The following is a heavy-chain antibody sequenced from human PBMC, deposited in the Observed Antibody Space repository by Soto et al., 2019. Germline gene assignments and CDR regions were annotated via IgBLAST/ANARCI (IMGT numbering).Heavy chain of an antibody. CDR2: IIPILGIA. V-gene: IGHV1-69*02. J-gene: IGHJ3*02. Sequence: QVQLVQSGAEVKKPGSSVKVSCKASGGTFSSYTISWVRQAPGQGLEWMGRIIPILGIANYAQKFQGRVTIPADKSTSTAYMELRSLRSEDTAVYYCLLLWFGELRADAFDIWGQGTMVTVSS. CDR1: GGTFSSYT. D-gene: IGHD3-10*01. CDR3: LLLWFGELRADAFDI.